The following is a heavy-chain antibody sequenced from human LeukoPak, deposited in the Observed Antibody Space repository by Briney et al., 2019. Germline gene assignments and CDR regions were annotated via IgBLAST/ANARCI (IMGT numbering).Heavy chain of an antibody. CDR1: GFTFDDYP. V-gene: IGHV3-9*01. CDR2: LSWNSGSI. Sequence: GRSLSRYCSASGFTFDDYPMHWLPQAPGQGLEWVSDLSWNSGSIGYADSVKGRFTISRDNANNSLYLQMNSLRAEDTALYYCAKDRGSGSYSYRYFDYWGQGTLVTVSS. CDR3: AKDRGSGSYSYRYFDY. J-gene: IGHJ4*02. D-gene: IGHD3-10*01.